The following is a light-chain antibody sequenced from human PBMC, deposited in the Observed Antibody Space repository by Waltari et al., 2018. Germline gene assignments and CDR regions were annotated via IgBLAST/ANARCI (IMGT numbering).Light chain of an antibody. J-gene: IGLJ2*01. CDR1: SDSIASNY. CDR2: EDN. Sequence: NSLLTQPHSVSESPGKTVTISCTRTSDSIASNYVQWYQQRPGSAPTTVLFEDNQRPAGVPDPFSAPIDTSSNSASLTISGLKTEDEALYYCQSYDSDEGVVFGGGTKLTVL. CDR3: QSYDSDEGVV. V-gene: IGLV6-57*03.